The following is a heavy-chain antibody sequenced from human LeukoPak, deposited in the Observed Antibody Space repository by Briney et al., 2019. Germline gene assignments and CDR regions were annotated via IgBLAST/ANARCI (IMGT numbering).Heavy chain of an antibody. CDR3: ARDGNEFSSSYYFDY. Sequence: KSGGSLRLSCAASGFTFSSYSMNWVRQAPGQGLEWVSSISTSSSYIYYADLVKGRLTISRDNAKNSLYLQMNSLRAEDTAVYYCARDGNEFSSSYYFDYWGQGTLVTVSS. CDR1: GFTFSSYS. CDR2: ISTSSSYI. J-gene: IGHJ4*02. D-gene: IGHD6-6*01. V-gene: IGHV3-21*01.